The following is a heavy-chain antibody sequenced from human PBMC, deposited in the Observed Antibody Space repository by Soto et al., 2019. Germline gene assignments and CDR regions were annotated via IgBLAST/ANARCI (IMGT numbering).Heavy chain of an antibody. CDR2: ISAYNGNT. CDR1: GYTFTSYG. J-gene: IGHJ6*03. D-gene: IGHD2-2*01. Sequence: ASVKVSCKASGYTFTSYGISWVRQAPGQGLEWMGWISAYNGNTNYAQKLQGRVTMTTDTSTSTAYMELRSLRSDDTAVYYCARDLQYQLLKNYYYYCMDVWGKGTTVTVSS. V-gene: IGHV1-18*01. CDR3: ARDLQYQLLKNYYYYCMDV.